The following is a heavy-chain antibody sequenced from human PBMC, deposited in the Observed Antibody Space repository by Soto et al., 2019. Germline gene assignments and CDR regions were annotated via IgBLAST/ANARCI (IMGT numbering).Heavy chain of an antibody. CDR1: GFTLSSYS. Sequence: PGGSLRLSCSASGFTLSSYSMNWVRQAPGKGLEWVSSISSSSSYIYYADSVKGRFTISRDNAKNSLYLQMNSLRAEDTAVYYCAREGCSSTSCSDYYYYYGMDVWGRGTTVTVSS. D-gene: IGHD2-2*01. J-gene: IGHJ6*02. CDR3: AREGCSSTSCSDYYYYYGMDV. V-gene: IGHV3-21*01. CDR2: ISSSSSYI.